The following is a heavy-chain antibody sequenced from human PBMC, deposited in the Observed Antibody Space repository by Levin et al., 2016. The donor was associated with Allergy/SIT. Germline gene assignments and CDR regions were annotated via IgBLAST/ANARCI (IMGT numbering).Heavy chain of an antibody. CDR3: TRDESDFWSGYYFHY. Sequence: GESLKISCTASGFTFGDFAMSWFRQALGKGLEWVSFIRSKAYGGTADYAASVKGRFTISRDDSRGIAYLQMSSLKTEDTAVYYCTRDESDFWSGYYFHYWGQGTLVTVSS. D-gene: IGHD3-3*01. CDR1: GFTFGDFA. J-gene: IGHJ4*02. CDR2: IRSKAYGGTA. V-gene: IGHV3-49*03.